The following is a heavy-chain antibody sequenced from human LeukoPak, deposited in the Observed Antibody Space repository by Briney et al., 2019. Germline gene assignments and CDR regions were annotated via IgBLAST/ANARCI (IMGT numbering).Heavy chain of an antibody. CDR2: INNVGST. J-gene: IGHJ4*02. V-gene: IGHV4-34*01. Sequence: SETLSLTCAVYGGSFSGYYGSWTGKPQGKGREWIGEINNVGSTNYNPSLKSRVTISVDTSKNQFSLKLSSVTAADTAVYYCARSVYSSGRDYWGQGTLVTVSS. D-gene: IGHD6-19*01. CDR1: GGSFSGYY. CDR3: ARSVYSSGRDY.